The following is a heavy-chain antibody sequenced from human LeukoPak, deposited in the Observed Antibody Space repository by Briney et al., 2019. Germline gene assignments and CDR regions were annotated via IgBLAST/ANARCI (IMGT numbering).Heavy chain of an antibody. CDR2: IYTSGST. V-gene: IGHV4-61*02. CDR3: ASLFGGVIAFDY. J-gene: IGHJ4*02. CDR1: GGSISSGNYY. D-gene: IGHD3-16*01. Sequence: PSETLSLTCTVSGGSISSGNYYWSWIRQPAGKGLEWIGRIYTSGSTNYNPSLKSRVTISVDTSKNQFSLMLSSVTAADTAVYYCASLFGGVIAFDYWGQGTLVTVSS.